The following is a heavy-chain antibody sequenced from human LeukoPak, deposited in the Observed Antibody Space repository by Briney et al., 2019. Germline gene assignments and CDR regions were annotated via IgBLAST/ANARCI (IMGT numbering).Heavy chain of an antibody. CDR3: VRLPCRHGYNPV. CDR2: IDWDDDK. V-gene: IGHV2-70*11. CDR1: GFSPTTSGMC. D-gene: IGHD5-24*01. Sequence: SGPTLVNPTQTLTLTCTFSGFSPTTSGMCVSWIRQPPGKALEWLARIDWDDDKYYSTSLKTRLTISKDTSKNQVVLTMTNTDPVDTATYYCVRLPCRHGYNPVWGQGTLVTVSS. J-gene: IGHJ4*02.